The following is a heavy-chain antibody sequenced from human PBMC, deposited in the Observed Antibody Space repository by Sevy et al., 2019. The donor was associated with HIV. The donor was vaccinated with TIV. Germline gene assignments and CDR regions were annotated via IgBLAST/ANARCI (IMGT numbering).Heavy chain of an antibody. V-gene: IGHV3-30*04. CDR1: GFSFSRYA. D-gene: IGHD3-16*01. J-gene: IGHJ4*02. CDR2: ISYDKVNT. Sequence: GGSLRLSCAASGFSFSRYAMHWIRQAPGKGLESVAVISYDKVNTYHSDSVKGRFTISRDNSKNTLYLQMNSLRPEDTAVYYCARDGGDDYFDYWGQGTLVTVSS. CDR3: ARDGGDDYFDY.